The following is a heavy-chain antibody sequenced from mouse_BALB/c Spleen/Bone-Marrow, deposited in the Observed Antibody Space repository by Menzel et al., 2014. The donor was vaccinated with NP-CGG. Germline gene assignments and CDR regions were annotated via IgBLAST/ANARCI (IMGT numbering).Heavy chain of an antibody. V-gene: IGHV3-2*02. CDR1: GYSITSDYA. CDR2: ISYSGST. J-gene: IGHJ2*01. Sequence: DVKLVESGPGLVKPSQSLSLTCTVTGYSITSDYAWNWIRQFPVNKLEWMGYISYSGSTSYNPSLKSRISITRDTSKNQFFLQLNSVTTEDTATYYCARSVYYGSSYVDYWGQGTTLTVSS. D-gene: IGHD1-1*01. CDR3: ARSVYYGSSYVDY.